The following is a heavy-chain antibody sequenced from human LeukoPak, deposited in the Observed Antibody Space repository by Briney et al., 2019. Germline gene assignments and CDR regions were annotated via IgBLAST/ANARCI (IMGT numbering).Heavy chain of an antibody. CDR1: EFTFSNAW. J-gene: IGHJ4*02. CDR3: TTDGRWLQLDY. CDR2: IKSKTDGGTT. Sequence: GGSQRLSFAASEFTFSNAWMSWVRQAPGKGLEWVGRIKSKTDGGTTDYAAPVKGRFTISRDDSKNTLYLQMNSLKTEDTAVYYCTTDGRWLQLDYWGQGTLVTVSS. D-gene: IGHD5-24*01. V-gene: IGHV3-15*01.